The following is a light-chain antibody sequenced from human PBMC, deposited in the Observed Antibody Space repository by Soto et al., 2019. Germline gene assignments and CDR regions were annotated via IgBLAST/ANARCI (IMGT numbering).Light chain of an antibody. V-gene: IGKV1-39*01. CDR2: ATS. J-gene: IGKJ4*01. CDR1: QSISSY. Sequence: DLQMTQSPSSLSASVGDRVTITCRASQSISSYLNWYQLKPGKAPKLLIYATSSLQSGVASRFSGSGSGTDFSLTISSLQPEDFATYYCQQSYSTPLTFGGGTKVEI. CDR3: QQSYSTPLT.